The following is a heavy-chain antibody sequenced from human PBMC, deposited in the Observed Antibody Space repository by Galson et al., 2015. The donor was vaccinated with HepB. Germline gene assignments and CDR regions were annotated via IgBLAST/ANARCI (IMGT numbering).Heavy chain of an antibody. V-gene: IGHV1-46*01. CDR1: GYSFTSYH. D-gene: IGHD3-10*01. J-gene: IGHJ6*03. CDR2: INPNDDSI. CDR3: ARGGLGYYGSGSSHYYMDV. Sequence: SVKVSCKASGYSFTSYHMHWVRQAPGQGLEWMGIINPNDDSINYAQKFQGRVTMTRDTSTSSVYMELSSLRSEDTAVYYCARGGLGYYGSGSSHYYMDVWGKGTTVTVSS.